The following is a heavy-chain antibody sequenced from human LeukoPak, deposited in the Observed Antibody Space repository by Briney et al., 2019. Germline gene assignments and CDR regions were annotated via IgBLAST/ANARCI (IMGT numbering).Heavy chain of an antibody. D-gene: IGHD6-13*01. CDR1: GFIVSNNY. CDR3: ASTPGYSSSWGRFY. V-gene: IGHV3-11*04. CDR2: ISSSGSTI. J-gene: IGHJ4*02. Sequence: GGSLRLSCAASGFIVSNNYMNWVRQAPGKGLEWVSYISSSGSTIYYADSVKGRFTISRDNAKNSLYLQMNSLRAEDTAVYYCASTPGYSSSWGRFYWGQGTLVTVSS.